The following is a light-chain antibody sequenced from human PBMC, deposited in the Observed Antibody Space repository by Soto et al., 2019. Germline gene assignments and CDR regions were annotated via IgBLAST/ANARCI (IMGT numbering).Light chain of an antibody. J-gene: IGLJ1*01. CDR3: GAWDSSLSAFV. V-gene: IGLV1-51*01. CDR2: DSD. Sequence: QSVLTQPPSVSAAPGQKVTISCSGSSSNIGKNYVSWYQHLPGTAPKLLIYDSDKRPSAIPDRFSGSKSGTAVTLGISGLQTGDEAEYYCGAWDSSLSAFVFGTGTKLTVL. CDR1: SSNIGKNY.